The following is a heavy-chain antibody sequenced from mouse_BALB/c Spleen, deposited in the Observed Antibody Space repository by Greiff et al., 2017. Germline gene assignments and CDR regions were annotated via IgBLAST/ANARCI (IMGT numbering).Heavy chain of an antibody. CDR1: GFTFSSFG. Sequence: EVKLMESGGGLVQPGGSRKLSCAASGFTFSSFGMHWVRQAPEKGLEWVAYISSGSSTIYYADTVKGRFTISRDNPKNTLFLQMTSLRSEDTAMYYCARGDYYGSSWYYFDYWGQGTTLTVSS. V-gene: IGHV5-17*02. D-gene: IGHD1-1*01. CDR3: ARGDYYGSSWYYFDY. CDR2: ISSGSSTI. J-gene: IGHJ2*01.